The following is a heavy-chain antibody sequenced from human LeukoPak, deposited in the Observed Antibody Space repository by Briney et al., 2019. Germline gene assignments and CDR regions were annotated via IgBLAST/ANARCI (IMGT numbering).Heavy chain of an antibody. CDR2: INNNGDST. V-gene: IGHV3-23*01. CDR1: GFTFRNYV. CDR3: AKDRPHFDD. Sequence: GGSLRLSCAASGFTFRNYVMSWVRQAPGKGLEWVSAINNNGDSTYYADSVKGRFTISRDNSKNTLHLQMNSLRAEDTAVYYCAKDRPHFDDWGPGNLVTVSS. J-gene: IGHJ4*02.